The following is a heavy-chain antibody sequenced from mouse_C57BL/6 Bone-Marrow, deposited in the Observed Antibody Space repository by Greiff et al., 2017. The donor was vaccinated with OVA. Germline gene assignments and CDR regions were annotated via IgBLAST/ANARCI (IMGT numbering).Heavy chain of an antibody. D-gene: IGHD1-1*01. V-gene: IGHV2-5*01. J-gene: IGHJ1*03. CDR3: AKNHYYGSSDWYFDV. CDR2: IWRGGST. CDR1: GFSLTSYG. Sequence: QVQLKQSGPGLVQPSQSLSITCTVSGFSLTSYGVHWVRQSPGKGLEWLGVIWRGGSTDYNAAFMSRLSITKDNSKSQVFFKMNSLQADDTAIYYCAKNHYYGSSDWYFDVWGTGTTVTVSS.